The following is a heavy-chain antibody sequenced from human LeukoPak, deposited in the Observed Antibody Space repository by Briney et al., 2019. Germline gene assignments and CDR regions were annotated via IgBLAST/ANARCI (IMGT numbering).Heavy chain of an antibody. Sequence: PSLTLSLTCTVSGGSITTYYWTWIRQPPGKGLEWIGYIYNSGNTNYNPSLKSRVTISIDTSRNQVSLRLSSVTAADTAAYYCARQGSGGRSFDVWGQGTMVTVSS. J-gene: IGHJ3*01. CDR1: GGSITTYY. D-gene: IGHD1-26*01. V-gene: IGHV4-59*08. CDR2: IYNSGNT. CDR3: ARQGSGGRSFDV.